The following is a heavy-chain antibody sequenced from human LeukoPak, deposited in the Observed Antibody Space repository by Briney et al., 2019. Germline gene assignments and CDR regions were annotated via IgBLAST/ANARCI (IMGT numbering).Heavy chain of an antibody. J-gene: IGHJ4*02. D-gene: IGHD5-18*01. V-gene: IGHV4-59*11. CDR2: IYYTGST. CDR3: ARGALQGWLLPDY. Sequence: PSEALSLSCTVSGGSISSHYWSWIRHPPGKGLEWIGYIYYTGSTNYNPSLRSRATISVDTSKNQFSLMLSSVTAADTAVYYCARGALQGWLLPDYWGQGTLVTVSS. CDR1: GGSISSHY.